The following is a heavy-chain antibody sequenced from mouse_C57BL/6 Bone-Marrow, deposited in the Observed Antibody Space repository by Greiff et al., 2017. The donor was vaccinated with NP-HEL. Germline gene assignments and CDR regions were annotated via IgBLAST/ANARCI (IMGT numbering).Heavy chain of an antibody. CDR1: GYSFTDYN. V-gene: IGHV1-39*01. J-gene: IGHJ4*01. CDR3: AREYYYAMDY. Sequence: VQLQQSGPELVKPGASVKISCKASGYSFTDYNMNWVKQSNGKSLEWIGDIYPGSGSTNYNEKFKSKATLTVDTSSSTAYMQLSSLTSEDSAVYYCAREYYYAMDYWGQGTSVTVSS. CDR2: IYPGSGST.